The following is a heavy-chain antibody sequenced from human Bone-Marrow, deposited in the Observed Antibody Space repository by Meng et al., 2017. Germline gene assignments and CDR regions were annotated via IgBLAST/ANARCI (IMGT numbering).Heavy chain of an antibody. V-gene: IGHV3-30*01. CDR3: ARDLGGIFAY. J-gene: IGHJ4*02. CDR2: ISYDRSNK. D-gene: IGHD6-13*01. Sequence: GESLKISCAASGFTFSSYAMHWVRQAPGKGLEWVAVISYDRSNKYYADSVKGRFTISRDNSKNTLYLQMNSLRAEDTAVYFCARDLGGIFAYWGQGALVTVSS. CDR1: GFTFSSYA.